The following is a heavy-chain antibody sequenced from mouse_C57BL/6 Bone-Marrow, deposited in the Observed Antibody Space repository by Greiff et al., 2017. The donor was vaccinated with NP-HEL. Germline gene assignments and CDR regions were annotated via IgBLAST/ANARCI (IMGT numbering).Heavy chain of an antibody. V-gene: IGHV5-17*01. CDR2: ISSGSSTI. D-gene: IGHD2-4*01. J-gene: IGHJ4*01. CDR1: GFTFSDYG. Sequence: EVKVVESGGGLVKPGGSLKLSCAASGFTFSDYGMHWVRQAPEKGLEWVAYISSGSSTIYYADTVKGRFTISRDNAKNTLFLQMTSLRSEDTAMYYCARGMFDDYEENAMDYWGQGTSVTVSS. CDR3: ARGMFDDYEENAMDY.